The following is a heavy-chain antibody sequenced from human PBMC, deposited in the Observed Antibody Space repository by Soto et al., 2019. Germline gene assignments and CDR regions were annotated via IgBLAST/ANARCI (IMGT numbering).Heavy chain of an antibody. CDR2: ISYDGSNK. J-gene: IGHJ6*02. CDR1: GFTFSSYG. D-gene: IGHD3-22*01. Sequence: QVQLVESGGGVVQPGRSLRLSCAASGFTFSSYGMHWVRQAPGKGLEWVAVISYDGSNKYYADSVKGRFTISRDNSKNTLYLQMNSLRAEDTAVYSCAKESYYFASSGYEKAYGMDVWGQGPTVTVSS. V-gene: IGHV3-30*18. CDR3: AKESYYFASSGYEKAYGMDV.